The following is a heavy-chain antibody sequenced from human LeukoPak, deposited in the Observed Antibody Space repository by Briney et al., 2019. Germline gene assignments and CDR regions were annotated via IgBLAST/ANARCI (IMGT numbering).Heavy chain of an antibody. D-gene: IGHD3-10*01. J-gene: IGHJ4*02. CDR3: ARHVDSGSFYFDY. V-gene: IGHV4-34*01. Sequence: SETLSLTCAVYGGSFSGYYWSWIRQPPGKGLEWIGEINHSGSTNYNPSLKSRVTISVDTSKNQFSLKLSSVTAADTAVYYCARHVDSGSFYFDYWGQGTLVTVSS. CDR2: INHSGST. CDR1: GGSFSGYY.